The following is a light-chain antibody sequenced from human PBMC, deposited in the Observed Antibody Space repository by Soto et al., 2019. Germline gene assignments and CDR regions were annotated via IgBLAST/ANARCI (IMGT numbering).Light chain of an antibody. CDR3: QQYNSYSWT. CDR1: QSLNNW. Sequence: DIQMTQSPSTLSASVGDRVTITCRASQSLNNWLAWYQQRPGKAPKRLIYAASSLQSGVPSRFSGSGSGTEFTLTISSLQPDDFATYYCQQYNSYSWTFGQGTKVDIK. V-gene: IGKV1-5*01. J-gene: IGKJ1*01. CDR2: AAS.